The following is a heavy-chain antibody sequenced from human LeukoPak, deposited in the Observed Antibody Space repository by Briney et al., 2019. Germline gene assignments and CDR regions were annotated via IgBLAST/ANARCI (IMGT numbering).Heavy chain of an antibody. Sequence: GGSLRLSCAASGFTFSSYAMHWVRQAPGKGLEWVAVISYDGSNKHYADSVKGRFTISRDNSKNTLYLQMNSLRAEDTAVYYCARALKVYRAALIDYWGQGTLVTVSS. V-gene: IGHV3-30*01. J-gene: IGHJ4*02. CDR3: ARALKVYRAALIDY. CDR2: ISYDGSNK. CDR1: GFTFSSYA. D-gene: IGHD3-16*02.